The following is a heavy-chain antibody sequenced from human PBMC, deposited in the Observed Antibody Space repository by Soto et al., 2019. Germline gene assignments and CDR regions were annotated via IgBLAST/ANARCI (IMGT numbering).Heavy chain of an antibody. CDR1: GFTFSSYS. V-gene: IGHV3-21*01. CDR3: ARHLGSSWYTIDPYYFDY. D-gene: IGHD6-13*01. J-gene: IGHJ4*02. CDR2: ISSSSSYI. Sequence: GGSLILSCAASGFTFSSYSMNWVRQAPGKGLEWVSSISSSSSYIYYADSGKGRFTISRDNAKNSLYLQMNSLRAEDTAVYYCARHLGSSWYTIDPYYFDYWGQGTLVTVSS.